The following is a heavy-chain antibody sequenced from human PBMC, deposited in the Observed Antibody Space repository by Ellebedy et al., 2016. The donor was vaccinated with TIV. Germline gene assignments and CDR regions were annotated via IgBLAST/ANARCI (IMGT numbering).Heavy chain of an antibody. V-gene: IGHV3-23*01. CDR1: GFTFSNYA. D-gene: IGHD3-3*01. J-gene: IGHJ3*02. Sequence: GESLKISCAASGFTFSNYAMNWVRQAPGKGLEWVSIIGGSGGDSHYADSVKGRYTISRDNSKNTLYLQMNSLRADATAIYYCAKVLGVGWGAFDIWGHGTMVTVSS. CDR3: AKVLGVGWGAFDI. CDR2: IGGSGGDS.